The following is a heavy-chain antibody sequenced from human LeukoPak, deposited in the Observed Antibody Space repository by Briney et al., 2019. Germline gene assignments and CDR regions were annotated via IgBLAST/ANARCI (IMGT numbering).Heavy chain of an antibody. D-gene: IGHD6-19*01. CDR3: ARVLEGSSGQHWYFDL. J-gene: IGHJ2*01. V-gene: IGHV4-34*01. CDR2: INHSGST. CDR1: GGSFSGYY. Sequence: PSETLSLTCAVYGGSFSGYYWNWIRQPPGKGLEWIGEINHSGSTNYNPSLKSRVTISVDTSKNQFSLKLSPVTAADTAVYYCARVLEGSSGQHWYFDLWGRGTLVTVSS.